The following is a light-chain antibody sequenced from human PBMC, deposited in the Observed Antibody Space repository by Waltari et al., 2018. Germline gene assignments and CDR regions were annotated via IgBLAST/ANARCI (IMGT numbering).Light chain of an antibody. CDR3: QQYNNWPRT. J-gene: IGKJ1*01. Sequence: EIVMTQSPATLSVSPGARATLSCRASQSVSSNLAWYQQKPGQAPRLLIYGASTRATGIPARFSGSGSGTEFTLTISSRQSEDFAVYYCQQYNNWPRTFGQGTKVEIK. CDR1: QSVSSN. CDR2: GAS. V-gene: IGKV3-15*01.